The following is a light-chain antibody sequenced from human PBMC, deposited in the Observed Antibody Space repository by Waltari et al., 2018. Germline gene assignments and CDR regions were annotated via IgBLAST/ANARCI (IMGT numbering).Light chain of an antibody. Sequence: QSALTQPASVSGSPGQSITIPCTGTNNVIGSYNLVSWYQQHPGIAPKVIIFEVNKRPSGVSNRFSGSKSGNTASLTVSGLHPEDEADYYCCSYAGTPRVVFGGGTKLTVL. CDR3: CSYAGTPRVV. CDR2: EVN. CDR1: NNVIGSYNL. V-gene: IGLV2-23*02. J-gene: IGLJ2*01.